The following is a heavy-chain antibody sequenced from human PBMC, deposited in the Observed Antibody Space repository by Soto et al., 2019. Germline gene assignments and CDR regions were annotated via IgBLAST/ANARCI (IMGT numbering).Heavy chain of an antibody. CDR1: GFIFSGDG. V-gene: IGHV3-74*01. CDR3: ARRRERYNLVTHY. D-gene: IGHD1-20*01. J-gene: IGHJ4*02. CDR2: TNGDGRTT. Sequence: EVQLVESGGGLVQPGGSLRLSCAASGFIFSGDGMKWVRQAPGRGLVWVSRTNGDGRTTSYADSVKGRFTITRDNAKHTLYLQINRLRAADTAVYYCARRRERYNLVTHYWGRGALFTVSA.